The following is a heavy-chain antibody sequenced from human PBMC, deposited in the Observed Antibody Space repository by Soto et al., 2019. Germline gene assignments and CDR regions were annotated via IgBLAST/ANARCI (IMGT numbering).Heavy chain of an antibody. D-gene: IGHD5-18*01. Sequence: QVQLAESGGGVVQPGRSLRLSCAASGFTFSSYGMHWVRQAPGKGLEWVAVIWYDGSNKYYADSVKGRFTISRDNSKNTLYLQMNSLRAEDTAVYYCARGDSYGQFDYWGQGTLVTVSS. CDR2: IWYDGSNK. CDR3: ARGDSYGQFDY. CDR1: GFTFSSYG. J-gene: IGHJ4*02. V-gene: IGHV3-33*01.